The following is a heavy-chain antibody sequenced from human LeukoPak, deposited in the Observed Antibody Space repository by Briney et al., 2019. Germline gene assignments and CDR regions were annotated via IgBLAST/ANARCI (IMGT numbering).Heavy chain of an antibody. D-gene: IGHD3-3*01. J-gene: IGHJ4*02. Sequence: PSETLSLTCTVSGGSISSYYWSWIRQPPGKGLEWIGNIYYSGSTYYNPSLKSRVTISVDTSKNQFSLKLSSVTAADTAVYYCARSYDFWSGYPMTFDYWGQGTLVTVSS. CDR1: GGSISSYY. CDR3: ARSYDFWSGYPMTFDY. CDR2: IYYSGST. V-gene: IGHV4-59*08.